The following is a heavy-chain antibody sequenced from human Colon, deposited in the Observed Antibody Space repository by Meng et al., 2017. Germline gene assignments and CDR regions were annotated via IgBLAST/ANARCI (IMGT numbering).Heavy chain of an antibody. Sequence: QVQLQESGPGLVKPSGTLSLTCAVSSGSISSSNWWSWVRQPPGKGLEWIGEISQSGTTYYNPSLKSRVTITGDWSKNQFSLNLNSVTAADTALYYCVRQGMTSYSWGYWGQGTLVTVPS. V-gene: IGHV4-4*02. CDR2: ISQSGTT. CDR1: SGSISSSNW. CDR3: VRQGMTSYSWGY. D-gene: IGHD3-9*01. J-gene: IGHJ4*02.